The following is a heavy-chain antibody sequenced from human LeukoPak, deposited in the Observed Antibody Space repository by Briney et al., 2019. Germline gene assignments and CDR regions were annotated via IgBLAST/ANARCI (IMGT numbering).Heavy chain of an antibody. J-gene: IGHJ4*02. CDR3: ARGLNMAVAEY. V-gene: IGHV3-23*01. Sequence: PGGSLRLSCAASGFTFSSYAMSWVRQAPGKGLEWVSAISGTGGSTYYADSVKGRFTISRDNAKNSLYLQMNSLRAEDTAVYYCARGLNMAVAEYWGQGTLVTVSS. CDR1: GFTFSSYA. D-gene: IGHD6-19*01. CDR2: ISGTGGST.